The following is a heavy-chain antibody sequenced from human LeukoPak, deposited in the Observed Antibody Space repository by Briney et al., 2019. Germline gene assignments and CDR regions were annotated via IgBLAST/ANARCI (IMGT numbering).Heavy chain of an antibody. CDR2: INRSGST. CDR3: ARRISYYYDSSGYYYRGVFDY. J-gene: IGHJ4*02. V-gene: IGHV4-34*01. Sequence: SETLSLTCAVYGGTFSGYYWGWIRQPPGKGLEWIGEINRSGSTNYNPSLKSRVTISVDTSKNQFSLKLSSVTAADTAVYYCARRISYYYDSSGYYYRGVFDYWGQGTLVTVSS. D-gene: IGHD3-22*01. CDR1: GGTFSGYY.